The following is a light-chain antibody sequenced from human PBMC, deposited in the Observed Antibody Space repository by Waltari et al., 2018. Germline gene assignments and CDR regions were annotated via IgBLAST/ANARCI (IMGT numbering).Light chain of an antibody. CDR3: TEALQSVT. J-gene: IGKJ5*01. CDR1: QSLLDNNGYNY. V-gene: IGKV2-28*01. Sequence: EIVMTQSPLSLPVTPGEPASISCRSSQSLLDNNGYNYLDWYLQKPGQSPQILIYLGSNRASGVPDRFSGSGSGTDFTLKISRVEAEDAGVYYCTEALQSVTFGQGTRLE. CDR2: LGS.